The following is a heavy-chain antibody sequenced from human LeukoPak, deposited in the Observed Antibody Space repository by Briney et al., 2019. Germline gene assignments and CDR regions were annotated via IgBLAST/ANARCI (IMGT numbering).Heavy chain of an antibody. CDR1: GGSISSGGYY. CDR2: IYYSGST. D-gene: IGHD3-22*01. Sequence: SQTLSLTCTVSGGSISSGGYYWSWIRQHPGKGLEWIGYIYYSGSTYYNPSLKSRVTISVDTSKNQFSLKLTSVTAADTAVYYCASLSISSGYFSDYRGQGTLVTVSS. J-gene: IGHJ4*02. CDR3: ASLSISSGYFSDY. V-gene: IGHV4-31*03.